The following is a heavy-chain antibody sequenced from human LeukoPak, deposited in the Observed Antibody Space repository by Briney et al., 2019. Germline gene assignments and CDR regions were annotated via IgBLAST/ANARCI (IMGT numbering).Heavy chain of an antibody. Sequence: SETLSLTCAVYGGSFSGYYWSWIRQPPGKGLEWIGEINHSGSTNCNPSLKSRVTISVDTSKNQFSLKLSSVTAADTAVYYCARTGESYCSGGSCYSSYNWFDPWGQGTLVTVSS. CDR2: INHSGST. J-gene: IGHJ5*02. CDR1: GGSFSGYY. D-gene: IGHD2-15*01. V-gene: IGHV4-34*01. CDR3: ARTGESYCSGGSCYSSYNWFDP.